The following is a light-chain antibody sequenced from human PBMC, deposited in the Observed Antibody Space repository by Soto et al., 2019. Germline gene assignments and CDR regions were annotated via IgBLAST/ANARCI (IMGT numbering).Light chain of an antibody. J-gene: IGLJ1*01. CDR1: SSDVGSYNL. V-gene: IGLV2-23*01. CDR3: CSYAGSSTSLYV. Sequence: SVLTQPASVSGSPGQSITISCTGTSSDVGSYNLVSWYQQHPGKAPKLMIYEGSKRPSGVSNRFSGSKSGNTASLTISGLQAEDEADYYCCSYAGSSTSLYVFGTGTKVTV. CDR2: EGS.